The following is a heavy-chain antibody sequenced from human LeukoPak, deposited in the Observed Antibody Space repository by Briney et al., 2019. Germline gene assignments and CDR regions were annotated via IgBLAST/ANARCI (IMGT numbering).Heavy chain of an antibody. CDR3: ARVQEGYCSGGSCYSVSHFQH. Sequence: ASVKVSCKASGYTFTGYYMHWVRQAPGQGLEWMGWINPNSGGTNYAQKFQGRVTMTRDTSISTAYMELSRLRSDDTAVYYCARVQEGYCSGGSCYSVSHFQHWGQGTLVTVSS. CDR2: INPNSGGT. D-gene: IGHD2-15*01. V-gene: IGHV1-2*02. CDR1: GYTFTGYY. J-gene: IGHJ1*01.